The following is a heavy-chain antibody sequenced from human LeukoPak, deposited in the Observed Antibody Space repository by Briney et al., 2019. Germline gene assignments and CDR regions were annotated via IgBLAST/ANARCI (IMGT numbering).Heavy chain of an antibody. Sequence: TGGSLRLSCAASGFTFSTYWMHWVRQAPGKGLVWVSRINHDGSSAIYADSVKGRFTISRDNAKNKLYLQMNSLRAEDTAVYYCTRSRDYNSGSYPGFWGQGILVTVSS. CDR3: TRSRDYNSGSYPGF. V-gene: IGHV3-74*01. CDR1: GFTFSTYW. D-gene: IGHD3-10*01. J-gene: IGHJ4*02. CDR2: INHDGSSA.